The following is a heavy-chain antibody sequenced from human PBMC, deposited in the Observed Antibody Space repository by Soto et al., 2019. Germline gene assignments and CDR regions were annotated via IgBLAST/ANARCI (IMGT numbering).Heavy chain of an antibody. CDR3: ARDGVGATTFFGFLDY. J-gene: IGHJ4*02. CDR2: IRFDGSDE. CDR1: ASIFKGHG. D-gene: IGHD1-26*01. V-gene: IGHV3-33*08. Sequence: QVQLVESGGGVVQPGGSLRLSCAASASIFKGHGMHWVRQAPGKGLEWVAIIRFDGSDEHYGDSVEGRFTISRDNSKNMLSLQMNSLRVEDTAVYYCARDGVGATTFFGFLDYWGQETLVTVSS.